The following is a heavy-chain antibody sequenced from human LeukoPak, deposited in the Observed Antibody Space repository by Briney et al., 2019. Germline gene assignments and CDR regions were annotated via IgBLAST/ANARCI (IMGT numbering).Heavy chain of an antibody. J-gene: IGHJ4*02. D-gene: IGHD3-10*01. Sequence: GGSLRLSCAASGFTFDDYGMSWVRQAPGKGLEWVSGINWNGGSTGYADSVKGRFTISRDNAKNSLYLQMNSLRAEDTAVYYCARGQAVLLWFGELGGLGYWGQGTLVTVSS. CDR1: GFTFDDYG. V-gene: IGHV3-20*04. CDR3: ARGQAVLLWFGELGGLGY. CDR2: INWNGGST.